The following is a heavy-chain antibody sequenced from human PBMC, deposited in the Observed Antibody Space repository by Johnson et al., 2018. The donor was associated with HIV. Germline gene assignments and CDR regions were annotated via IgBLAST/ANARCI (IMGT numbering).Heavy chain of an antibody. Sequence: EVQLVESGGGLVQRGGSLRFSCAASGFTFSSYDMPWVRQAPGKGLEWVANIKQAGSEKYYVDSVKGLFTISRDNAKKLLYLQMYSLRAEDTAFYYCARRGITIVADAFDMWGQGTMVTVSS. V-gene: IGHV3-7*03. CDR1: GFTFSSYD. J-gene: IGHJ3*02. CDR3: ARRGITIVADAFDM. CDR2: IKQAGSEK. D-gene: IGHD3-10*01.